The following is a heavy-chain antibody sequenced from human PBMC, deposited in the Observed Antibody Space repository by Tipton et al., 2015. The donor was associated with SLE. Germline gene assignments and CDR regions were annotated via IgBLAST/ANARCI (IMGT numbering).Heavy chain of an antibody. CDR2: IYYSGST. D-gene: IGHD5-18*01. V-gene: IGHV4-59*01. J-gene: IGHJ6*03. Sequence: TLSLTCTVSGGSISSYYWSWIRQPPGKGLEWIGYIYYSGSTNYNPSLKSRVTISVDTSKNQFSLKLSSVTAADTAAYYCARARGYSYGYGPYYYYMDVWGKGTTVTVSS. CDR1: GGSISSYY. CDR3: ARARGYSYGYGPYYYYMDV.